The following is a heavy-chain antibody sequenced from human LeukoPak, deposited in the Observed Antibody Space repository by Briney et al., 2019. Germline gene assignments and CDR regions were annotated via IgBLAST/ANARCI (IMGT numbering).Heavy chain of an antibody. J-gene: IGHJ5*02. CDR2: IRYGGSDE. Sequence: GGSLRLSCAASGFTFTSYDIHWVRQAPGKGLEWVAFIRYGGSDEHYADSAKGRFTISRDISKNTVYLQMSSLKIEDTAIYYCAKEGFDPWGQGRLRAVSS. CDR3: AKEGFDP. V-gene: IGHV3-30*02. CDR1: GFTFTSYD.